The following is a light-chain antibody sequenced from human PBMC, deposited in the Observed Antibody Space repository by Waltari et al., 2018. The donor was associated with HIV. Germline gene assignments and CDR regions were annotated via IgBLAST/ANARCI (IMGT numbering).Light chain of an antibody. Sequence: QSVLTQPPSASGTPGQRVTISCSGSSSNIGSHYVYWFQQLPGTIPRPLIYKNDQRPSGGPDRFSGSKSGTSASLAISGLRSEDEADYSCVAWDDSLSGLLFGGGTKLTVL. V-gene: IGLV1-47*01. J-gene: IGLJ3*02. CDR3: VAWDDSLSGLL. CDR1: SSNIGSHY. CDR2: KND.